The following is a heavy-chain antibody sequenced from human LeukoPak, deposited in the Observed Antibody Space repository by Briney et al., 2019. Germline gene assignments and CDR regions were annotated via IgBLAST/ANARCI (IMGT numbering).Heavy chain of an antibody. CDR1: GFSFSTYG. Sequence: GGSLRLSCAASGFSFSTYGMHWVRQAPGKGLEWVAFIRYDGSNKFYAGSVKGRFTISRDNSKNTLYLQMNSLRGEDTAVYYCAKGEYSSSSQVFDYWGRGTLVTVSS. CDR2: IRYDGSNK. CDR3: AKGEYSSSSQVFDY. D-gene: IGHD6-6*01. J-gene: IGHJ4*02. V-gene: IGHV3-30*02.